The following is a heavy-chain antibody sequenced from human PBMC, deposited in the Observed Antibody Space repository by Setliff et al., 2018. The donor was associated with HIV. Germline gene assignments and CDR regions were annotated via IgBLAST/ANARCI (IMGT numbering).Heavy chain of an antibody. CDR2: IYSSGST. V-gene: IGHV4-61*02. Sequence: SETLSLTCTVSGDSISSGTYYWSWIRQPAGKGLEWIGRIYSSGSTNYNPSLESRVTISVDTSKNQFSLKLSSVTAADTAVYYCARQNYYDSSGYYPHWGQGTLVTVSS. J-gene: IGHJ4*02. D-gene: IGHD3-22*01. CDR1: GDSISSGTYY. CDR3: ARQNYYDSSGYYPH.